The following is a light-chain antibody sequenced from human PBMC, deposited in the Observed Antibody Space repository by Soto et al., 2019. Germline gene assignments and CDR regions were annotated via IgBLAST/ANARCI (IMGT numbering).Light chain of an antibody. CDR1: QSVSSF. Sequence: EMVLTQSPATLSLSPGERATLSFRASQSVSSFLAWYQQKPGQAPRLLIYDASIRATGIPARFSGSGSGTDFTLTISSLEPEDFAVYYCQQGSNWPPGLTFGGGTKVDIK. J-gene: IGKJ4*01. CDR3: QQGSNWPPGLT. V-gene: IGKV3-11*01. CDR2: DAS.